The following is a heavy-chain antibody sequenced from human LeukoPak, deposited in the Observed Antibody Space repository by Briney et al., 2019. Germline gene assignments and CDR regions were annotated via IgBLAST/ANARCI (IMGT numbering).Heavy chain of an antibody. J-gene: IGHJ4*02. CDR2: ISSSSSYI. V-gene: IGHV3-21*01. CDR1: GFTFSSYS. Sequence: GGSLRLSCAASGFTFSSYSMNWVRQAPGKGLEWVSSISSSSSYIYYADSVKGRFTISRDNAKNSLYLQMNSLRAEDTAVYYCASFRDYGDYEDYWGQGTLVTVSS. D-gene: IGHD4-17*01. CDR3: ASFRDYGDYEDY.